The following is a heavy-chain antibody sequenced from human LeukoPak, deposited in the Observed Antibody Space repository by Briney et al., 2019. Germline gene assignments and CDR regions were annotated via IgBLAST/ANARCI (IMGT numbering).Heavy chain of an antibody. CDR3: ARGGYGTSCCNNWFDP. CDR2: IYHSGST. V-gene: IGHV4-4*02. CDR1: GGSISSNNW. D-gene: IGHD2-2*01. Sequence: PSGTLSLTCAVSGGSISSNNWWSWVRQPPGKGLEWIGEIYHSGSTNYNPSLKSRVTISVDKSKNQFSLKLTSVTAADTAVYYCARGGYGTSCCNNWFDPWGQGTLVTVSS. J-gene: IGHJ5*02.